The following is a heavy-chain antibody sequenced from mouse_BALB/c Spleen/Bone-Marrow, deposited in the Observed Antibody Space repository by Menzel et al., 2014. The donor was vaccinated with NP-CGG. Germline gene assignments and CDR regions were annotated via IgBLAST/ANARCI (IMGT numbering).Heavy chain of an antibody. D-gene: IGHD4-1*01. J-gene: IGHJ4*01. Sequence: SGAELARPGASVKLSCKASGYTFTSYWMQWVKQRPGQGLEWIGAIYPGDGDTRYTQKFKGKATLTADKSSSTAYMQLCSLASEDSAVYYCAREGWDEDYAMDYWGQGTSVTVSS. CDR1: GYTFTSYW. CDR2: IYPGDGDT. CDR3: AREGWDEDYAMDY. V-gene: IGHV1-87*01.